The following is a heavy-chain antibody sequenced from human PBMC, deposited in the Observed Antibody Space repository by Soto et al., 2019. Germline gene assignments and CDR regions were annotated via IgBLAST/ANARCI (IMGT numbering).Heavy chain of an antibody. CDR2: ISYDGSNK. Sequence: QVQLVESGGGVVQPGRSLRLSCAASGVTFRSYGMHWVRQAPGKGLEWVAVISYDGSNKYYADSVKGRFTISRDNSKNTLYLQMNSLRAEDTAVYYCAKEVDEYTSGWGPDHWGQGTLVTVSS. D-gene: IGHD6-19*01. CDR1: GVTFRSYG. J-gene: IGHJ4*02. V-gene: IGHV3-30*18. CDR3: AKEVDEYTSGWGPDH.